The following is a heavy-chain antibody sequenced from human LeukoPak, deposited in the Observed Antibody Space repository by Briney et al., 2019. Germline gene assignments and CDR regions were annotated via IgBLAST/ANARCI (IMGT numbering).Heavy chain of an antibody. V-gene: IGHV1-24*01. CDR3: ATDVVTYYDILTGSRTHNAFDI. Sequence: ASVKVSCKVSGYTLTELSMRWVRQAPGKGLEWMGGFDPEDGETIYAQKFQGRVTMTEDTSTDTAYMELSSLRSEDTAVYYCATDVVTYYDILTGSRTHNAFDIWGQGTMVTVSS. CDR2: FDPEDGET. J-gene: IGHJ3*02. D-gene: IGHD3-9*01. CDR1: GYTLTELS.